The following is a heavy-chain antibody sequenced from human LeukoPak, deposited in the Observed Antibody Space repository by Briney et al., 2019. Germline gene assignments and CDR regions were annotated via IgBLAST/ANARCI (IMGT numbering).Heavy chain of an antibody. V-gene: IGHV1-2*02. D-gene: IGHD3-22*01. J-gene: IGHJ3*02. CDR3: AREPYYYDSSGYSNAFDI. CDR1: GYTFTGYY. CDR2: INPNSGGT. Sequence: ASVKVSCKASGYTFTGYYMHWVRQAPGQGLEWMGWINPNSGGTNYAQKFQGRVTMTRDTSISTAYMELSRLRSDDTAVYYCAREPYYYDSSGYSNAFDIWGQGTMVTVSS.